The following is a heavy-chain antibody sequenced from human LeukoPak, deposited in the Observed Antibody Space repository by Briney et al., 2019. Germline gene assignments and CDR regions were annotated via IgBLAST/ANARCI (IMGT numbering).Heavy chain of an antibody. CDR1: GFTFSSYW. CDR3: ARERQQLALYYYYYYMDV. V-gene: IGHV3-7*01. CDR2: IKQDGSEK. J-gene: IGHJ6*03. Sequence: QPGGSLRLSCAASGFTFSSYWMSWVRQAPGKGPEWVASIKQDGSEKYYVDSVKGRFTISRDNAKNSLYLQMNSLRAEDTAVYYCARERQQLALYYYYYYMDVWGKGTTVTVSS. D-gene: IGHD6-13*01.